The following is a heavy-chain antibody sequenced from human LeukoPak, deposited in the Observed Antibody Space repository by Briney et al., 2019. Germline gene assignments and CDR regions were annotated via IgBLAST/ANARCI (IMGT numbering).Heavy chain of an antibody. Sequence: ASVKVSCKASGYTFNTYGITWVRQAPGQGLEWMGWINPNSGGTNYAQKFQGRVTMTRDTSISTDYMELSRLRSDDTAVYYCARALYVVRGVIITGLGYWGQGTLVTVSS. D-gene: IGHD3-10*01. CDR3: ARALYVVRGVIITGLGY. CDR2: INPNSGGT. CDR1: GYTFNTYG. V-gene: IGHV1-2*02. J-gene: IGHJ4*02.